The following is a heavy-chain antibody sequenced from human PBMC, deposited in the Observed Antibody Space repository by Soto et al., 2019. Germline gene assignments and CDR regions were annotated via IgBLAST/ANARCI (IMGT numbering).Heavy chain of an antibody. V-gene: IGHV3-30-3*01. Sequence: SGGGVVQPGRSLRLSCAASGFTFSSYAMHWVRQAPGKGLEWVAVISYDGSNKYYADSVKGRFTISRDNSKNTLYLQMNSLRAEDTAVYYCARARGDYLNYWGQGTLVTVSS. CDR2: ISYDGSNK. J-gene: IGHJ4*02. CDR3: ARARGDYLNY. CDR1: GFTFSSYA.